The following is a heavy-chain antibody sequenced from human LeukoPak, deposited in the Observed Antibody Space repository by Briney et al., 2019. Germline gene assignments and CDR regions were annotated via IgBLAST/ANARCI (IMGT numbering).Heavy chain of an antibody. D-gene: IGHD3-10*02. J-gene: IGHJ3*02. V-gene: IGHV1-2*02. CDR1: GYTFTGYY. Sequence: ASVKVSCKASGYTFTGYYMHWVRQAPGQGLEWMGWINPNSGGTNYAQKFQGRVTMARDTSISTAYMELSRLRSDDTAVYYCARDRAMFDAFDIWGQGTMVTVSS. CDR3: ARDRAMFDAFDI. CDR2: INPNSGGT.